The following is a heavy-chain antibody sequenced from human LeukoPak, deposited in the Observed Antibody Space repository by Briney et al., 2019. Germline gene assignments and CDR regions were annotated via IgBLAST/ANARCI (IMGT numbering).Heavy chain of an antibody. Sequence: SETLSLTCTVSRGSISSYYWSWIRQPPGKGLEWIGYIDNSGNTNSDPSLKSRVTMSVDTSKNQFSLKLSSVIAADTAVYYCARGRITIFGVVIPHFDNWGQGTLVTVSS. CDR1: RGSISSYY. D-gene: IGHD3-3*01. V-gene: IGHV4-59*01. CDR2: IDNSGNT. J-gene: IGHJ4*02. CDR3: ARGRITIFGVVIPHFDN.